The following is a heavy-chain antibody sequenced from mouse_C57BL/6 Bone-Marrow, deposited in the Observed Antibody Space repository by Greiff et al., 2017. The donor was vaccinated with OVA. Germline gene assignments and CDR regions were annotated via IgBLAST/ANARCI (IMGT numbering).Heavy chain of an antibody. D-gene: IGHD1-1*01. CDR3: ARWGHGSSSYYAMDY. J-gene: IGHJ4*01. Sequence: VQLQQSDAELVKPGASVKISCKVSGYTFTDHTIHWMKQRPEQGLEWIGYIYPRDGSTKYNEKFKGKATLTADKSSSTAYMQLNSLTSEDSAVYFCARWGHGSSSYYAMDYWGQGTSVTVSS. CDR1: GYTFTDHT. CDR2: IYPRDGST. V-gene: IGHV1-78*01.